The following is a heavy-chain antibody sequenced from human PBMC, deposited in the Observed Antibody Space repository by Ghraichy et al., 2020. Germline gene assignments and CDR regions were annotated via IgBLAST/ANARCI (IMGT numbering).Heavy chain of an antibody. CDR3: ARAIVVVVAATPSAFDI. CDR2: INHSGST. Sequence: SETLSLTCAVYGGSFSGYYWSWIRQPPGKGLEWIGEINHSGSTNYNPSLKSRVTISVDTSKNQFSLKLSSVTAADTAVYYCARAIVVVVAATPSAFDIWGQGTMVTVSS. D-gene: IGHD2-15*01. V-gene: IGHV4-34*01. CDR1: GGSFSGYY. J-gene: IGHJ3*02.